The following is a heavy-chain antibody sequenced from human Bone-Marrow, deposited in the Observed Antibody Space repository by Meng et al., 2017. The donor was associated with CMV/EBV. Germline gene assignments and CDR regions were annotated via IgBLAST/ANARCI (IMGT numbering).Heavy chain of an antibody. Sequence: GGSLRLSCAASGFTFSSYSMNWVRQAPGKGLEWVAVISYDGSNKYYADSVKGRFTISRDNSKNTLYLQMNSLRAEDTAVYYCASSLMVYASSVPFDSSCQGTLVTVSS. D-gene: IGHD2-8*01. J-gene: IGHJ4*02. CDR3: ASSLMVYASSVPFDS. V-gene: IGHV3-30*03. CDR2: ISYDGSNK. CDR1: GFTFSSYS.